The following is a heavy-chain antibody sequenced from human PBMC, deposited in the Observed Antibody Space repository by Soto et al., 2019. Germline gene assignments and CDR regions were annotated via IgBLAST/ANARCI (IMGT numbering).Heavy chain of an antibody. J-gene: IGHJ5*01. CDR1: GDTSTSYY. CDR2: IHNSGTS. D-gene: IGHD3-22*01. CDR3: ARDFYDSVGYTWFDS. V-gene: IGHV4-59*01. Sequence: SETLSLTCTVSGDTSTSYYWGWIRQAPGKGLEWIGHIHNSGTSTHNPSLNGRVTISIDMSKKQFSLELTSLTSADTAVYYCARDFYDSVGYTWFDSWSQGTLVTVSS.